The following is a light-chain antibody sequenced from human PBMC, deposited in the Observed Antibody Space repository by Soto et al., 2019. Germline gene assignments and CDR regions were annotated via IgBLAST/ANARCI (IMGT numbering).Light chain of an antibody. CDR3: SSYTTSSTPHYV. CDR1: SSDVGGYNS. CDR2: DVS. J-gene: IGLJ1*01. Sequence: QCALTQPASVSGSPGQSITISCTGTSSDVGGYNSVSWYQHHPGKAPKLMIFDVSDRPSGVSSRFSGSKSGNTASLTISGLQAEDEADYYCSSYTTSSTPHYVFGPGTKLTVL. V-gene: IGLV2-14*03.